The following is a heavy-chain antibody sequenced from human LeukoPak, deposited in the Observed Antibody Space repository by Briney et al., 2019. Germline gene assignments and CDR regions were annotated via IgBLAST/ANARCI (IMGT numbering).Heavy chain of an antibody. CDR1: GFTFYEYT. V-gene: IGHV3-43*01. Sequence: PGGSPRLSCAASGFTFYEYTMHGVRQAPRKRLGWVSLISWDGGSTYYAASVKGRFTISRDNSKNSLYLQMNSLRTEDTALYYCAAAVAGTSGVYYWGQGTLVTVSS. D-gene: IGHD6-19*01. J-gene: IGHJ4*02. CDR2: ISWDGGST. CDR3: AAAVAGTSGVYY.